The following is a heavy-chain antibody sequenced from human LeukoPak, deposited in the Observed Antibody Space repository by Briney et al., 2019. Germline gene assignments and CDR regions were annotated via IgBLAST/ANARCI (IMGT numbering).Heavy chain of an antibody. V-gene: IGHV3-73*01. D-gene: IGHD3-3*01. J-gene: IGHJ4*02. CDR1: GFTFSGSA. CDR3: TSNYDFWTAYTFY. Sequence: GGSLRLTCAASGFTFSGSAMHWVRQASGKGVEWVGRIRSKANSYATAYAASVKGRFTISRDDSKNTAYLQVNSLKTEDTAVYYCTSNYDFWTAYTFYWGQGTLVTVSS. CDR2: IRSKANSYAT.